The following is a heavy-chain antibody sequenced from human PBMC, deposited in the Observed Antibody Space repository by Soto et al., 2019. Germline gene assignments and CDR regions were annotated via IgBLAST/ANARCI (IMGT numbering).Heavy chain of an antibody. V-gene: IGHV4-59*01. J-gene: IGHJ3*02. Sequence: SETLSLTCTVSGGSISSYYWSWIRQPPGKGLEWIGYIYYSGSTNYNPSLKSRVTISVDTSKNQFSLKLSSVTAADTAVYYCARDSHYYDSSGNDAFDIWGQGTMVTVSS. D-gene: IGHD3-22*01. CDR2: IYYSGST. CDR3: ARDSHYYDSSGNDAFDI. CDR1: GGSISSYY.